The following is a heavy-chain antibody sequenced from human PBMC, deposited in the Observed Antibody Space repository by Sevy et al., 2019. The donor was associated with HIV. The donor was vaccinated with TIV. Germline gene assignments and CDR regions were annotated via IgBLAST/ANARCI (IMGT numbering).Heavy chain of an antibody. V-gene: IGHV3-23*01. CDR2: ISGSGGST. CDR3: AKWEYDSSGYYYPPDFDY. J-gene: IGHJ4*02. D-gene: IGHD3-22*01. Sequence: GGSRRLSCAASGFTFSSYAMSWVRQAPGKGLEWVSAISGSGGSTYYADSVKGRFTISRDNSKNTLYLQMNSLRAEDTAVYYCAKWEYDSSGYYYPPDFDYWGQGTLVTVSS. CDR1: GFTFSSYA.